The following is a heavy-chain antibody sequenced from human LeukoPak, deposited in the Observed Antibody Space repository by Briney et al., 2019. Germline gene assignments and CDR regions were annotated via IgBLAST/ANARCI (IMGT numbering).Heavy chain of an antibody. D-gene: IGHD1-1*01. CDR2: ISYTGST. J-gene: IGHJ5*02. V-gene: IGHV4-59*01. CDR1: DASISSFF. Sequence: SETLSLTCTVSDASISSFFWSWLRQPPGKGLEWIGDISYTGSTKYSPSLKSRVTISLDTSKNQFSLKLTSVTAADTAVYYCARVQRHDRPGRVLNWFDPWSQGTLVTVSS. CDR3: ARVQRHDRPGRVLNWFDP.